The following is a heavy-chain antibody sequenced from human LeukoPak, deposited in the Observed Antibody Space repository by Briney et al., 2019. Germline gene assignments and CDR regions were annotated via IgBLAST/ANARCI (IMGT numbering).Heavy chain of an antibody. Sequence: GGSLRLSCAASGFTFSSYWMSWVRQAPGKGLEWVSYISSSGSTIYYADSVKGRFTISRDNAKNSLYLQMNSLRAEDTAVYYCAREGITMVRGVGAYYYYGMDVWGQGTTVTVSS. V-gene: IGHV3-48*04. CDR3: AREGITMVRGVGAYYYYGMDV. CDR1: GFTFSSYW. CDR2: ISSSGSTI. J-gene: IGHJ6*02. D-gene: IGHD3-10*01.